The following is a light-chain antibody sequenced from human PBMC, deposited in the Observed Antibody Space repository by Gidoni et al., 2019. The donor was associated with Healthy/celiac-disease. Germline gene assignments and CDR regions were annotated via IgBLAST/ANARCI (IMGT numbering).Light chain of an antibody. CDR3: QQYGSSPPLYT. CDR1: QSVSSSY. CDR2: GAS. Sequence: EIVLTQSPGTLSLSPGERATLSCRASQSVSSSYLAWYQQKPGQAPRPLSYGASSRATGIPDRFSGSGSGTDFTLTISRLEPEDFAVYYCQQYGSSPPLYTFXQXTKLEIK. J-gene: IGKJ2*01. V-gene: IGKV3-20*01.